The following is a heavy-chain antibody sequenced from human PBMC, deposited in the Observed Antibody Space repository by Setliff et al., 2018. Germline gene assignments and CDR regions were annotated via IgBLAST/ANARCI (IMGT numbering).Heavy chain of an antibody. CDR1: GFTFISYA. CDR3: ARPLAAAGTEAYY. V-gene: IGHV3-23*01. D-gene: IGHD6-13*01. Sequence: GGSLRLSCAASGFTFISYAMSWVRQAPGRGLEWVSTINGPGGSTTYANSVKGRFTISRDNSKNTLYLQVNSLRAEDTAVYYCARPLAAAGTEAYYWGQGTLVTVSS. J-gene: IGHJ4*02. CDR2: INGPGGST.